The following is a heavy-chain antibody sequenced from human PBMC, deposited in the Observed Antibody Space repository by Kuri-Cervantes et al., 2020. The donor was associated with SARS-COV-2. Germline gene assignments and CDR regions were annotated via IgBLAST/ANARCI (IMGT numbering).Heavy chain of an antibody. CDR1: GGSFSGYY. V-gene: IGHV4-34*01. J-gene: IGHJ3*02. Sequence: GSLRLSCAVYGGSFSGYYWSWIRQPPGKGLEWIGEINHSGSTNYNPSLKSRATISVDTSKNQFSLKLSSVTAADTAVYYCARHTAVGATKGDAFDIWGQGTMVTVSS. CDR2: INHSGST. D-gene: IGHD1-26*01. CDR3: ARHTAVGATKGDAFDI.